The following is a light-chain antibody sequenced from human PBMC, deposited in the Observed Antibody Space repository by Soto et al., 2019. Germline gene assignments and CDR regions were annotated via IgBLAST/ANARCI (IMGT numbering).Light chain of an antibody. Sequence: QSVLTQPPSASGTPGQRVTISCSGSGSNVGTSYVYLYQQLPGTAPNLLIYANNQRPSGVPDRFSGSKSGTSASLAISGLRSEDEAGYYCAAWDDSLSGRVFGGGTKLTVL. CDR1: GSNVGTSY. CDR3: AAWDDSLSGRV. CDR2: ANN. J-gene: IGLJ3*02. V-gene: IGLV1-47*01.